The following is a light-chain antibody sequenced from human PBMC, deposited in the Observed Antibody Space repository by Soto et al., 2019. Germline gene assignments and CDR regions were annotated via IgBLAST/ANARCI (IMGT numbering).Light chain of an antibody. CDR1: QSVLSSSNNKNY. V-gene: IGKV4-1*01. Sequence: DIVMTQSPDSLAVSLGERATINCKSSQSVLSSSNNKNYLTWYQQKPGQPPKLLIYWASTRESGVPDRFSGSGSGTDFTLTISSLPAEDVAVYYCQQYYSAPLTFGGGTKVELK. CDR2: WAS. J-gene: IGKJ4*01. CDR3: QQYYSAPLT.